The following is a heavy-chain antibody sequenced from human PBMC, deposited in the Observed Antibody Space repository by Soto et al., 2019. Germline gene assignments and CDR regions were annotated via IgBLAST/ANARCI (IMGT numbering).Heavy chain of an antibody. CDR1: GYTFTSYG. D-gene: IGHD1-7*01. V-gene: IGHV1-18*01. CDR2: ISAYNGNT. Sequence: EASVKVSCKASGYTFTSYGISWVRQAPGQGLEWMGWISAYNGNTNYAQKLQGRVTMTRDTSTSTAYMELRSLRSEGTAVYYCARGINGTTRGDYWGQGTLVTVSS. CDR3: ARGINGTTRGDY. J-gene: IGHJ4*02.